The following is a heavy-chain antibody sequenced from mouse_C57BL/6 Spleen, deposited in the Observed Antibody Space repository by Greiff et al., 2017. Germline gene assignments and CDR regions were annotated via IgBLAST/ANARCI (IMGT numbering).Heavy chain of an antibody. CDR2: INPSSGYT. D-gene: IGHD3-3*01. Sequence: QVQLQQSGAELAKPGASVKLSCKASGYTFTSYWMHWVTQRPGQGLEWIGYINPSSGYTKYNQKFKDKATLTADKSSSTAYMQLSSLTYEDSAVYYCAREEGDVDWYFDVWGTGTTVTVSS. V-gene: IGHV1-7*01. CDR3: AREEGDVDWYFDV. CDR1: GYTFTSYW. J-gene: IGHJ1*03.